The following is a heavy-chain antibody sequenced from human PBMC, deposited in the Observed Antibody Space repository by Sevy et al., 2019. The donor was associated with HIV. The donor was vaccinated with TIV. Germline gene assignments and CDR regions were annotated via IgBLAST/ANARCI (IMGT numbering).Heavy chain of an antibody. CDR3: TRWSGSQSIFDY. Sequence: GGYLRLSCTASGFIFGDYGMSWVRQAPGKGLERIAFFKSNIHGGTTDNAASVKGRFTISRDDSKNIVYLQMSNLKTEETAVYDCTRWSGSQSIFDYWGQGTLVTVSS. V-gene: IGHV3-49*04. D-gene: IGHD1-26*01. J-gene: IGHJ4*02. CDR1: GFIFGDYG. CDR2: FKSNIHGGTT.